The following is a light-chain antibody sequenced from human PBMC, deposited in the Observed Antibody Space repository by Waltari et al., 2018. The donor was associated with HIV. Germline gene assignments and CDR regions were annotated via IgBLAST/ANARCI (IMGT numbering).Light chain of an antibody. V-gene: IGLV2-14*01. CDR1: SSDVGCYNY. CDR2: EVS. Sequence: QSALPQPASVSGSPGQSITISCTGTSSDVGCYNYVSWSQQHPGKAPKLMIYEVSNRPSGVSKRFSGSKSGNTASLTISGLQAEDEADYYCSSYTSSRGVFGGGTKLTVL. J-gene: IGLJ3*02. CDR3: SSYTSSRGV.